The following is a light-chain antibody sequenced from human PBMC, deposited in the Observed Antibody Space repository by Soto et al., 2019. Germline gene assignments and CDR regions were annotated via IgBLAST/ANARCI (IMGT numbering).Light chain of an antibody. CDR1: QSVLYSSNNKNY. J-gene: IGKJ4*01. CDR2: WAS. CDR3: QQYYRSPLT. Sequence: DIVLTQSPASLAVSLGGRATINCKSGQSVLYSSNNKNYLAWYQQKPGQPPKALIYWASTRESGVPARFSGSGSGTDFTLTISNLRAEDVAIYYCQQYYRSPLTFGGGTKVDIK. V-gene: IGKV4-1*01.